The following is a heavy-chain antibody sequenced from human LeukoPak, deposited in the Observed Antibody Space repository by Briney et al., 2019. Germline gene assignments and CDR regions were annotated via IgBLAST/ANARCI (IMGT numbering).Heavy chain of an antibody. J-gene: IGHJ3*02. CDR2: IYYSGST. V-gene: IGHV4-59*01. CDR3: ARRLGYCSSTSCPITAFDI. Sequence: SETLSLTCTVSGGSISGYYWSWIRQPPGKGLEWIGYIYYSGSTNYNPSLKSRVTISVDTSKNQFSLKLSSVTAADTAVYYCARRLGYCSSTSCPITAFDIWGQGTMVTVSS. CDR1: GGSISGYY. D-gene: IGHD2-2*01.